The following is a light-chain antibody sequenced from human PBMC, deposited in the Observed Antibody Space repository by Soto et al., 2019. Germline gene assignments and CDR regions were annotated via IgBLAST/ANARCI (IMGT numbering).Light chain of an antibody. CDR1: QSISTY. CDR2: AAS. Sequence: DIQMTQSPSSLSASVGDRVTITCRASQSISTYLNWYQQKAGLAPKLLIYAASSLQSGVPSRFSGSGSGTDFTLTISSLQPEDVATYYCQQTYSTPPTFCQGTKVEIK. J-gene: IGKJ1*01. CDR3: QQTYSTPPT. V-gene: IGKV1-39*01.